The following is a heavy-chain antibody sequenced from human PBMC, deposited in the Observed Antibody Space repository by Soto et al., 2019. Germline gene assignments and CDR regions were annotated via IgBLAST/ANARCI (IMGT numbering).Heavy chain of an antibody. D-gene: IGHD3-22*01. J-gene: IGHJ4*02. Sequence: QVQLVQSGAEEKKPGASVKVSCKASGYTFTSYAMHWVRQAPGQRLEGMGWINAGNGNTKYSQKFQGRVTITRDTSASTAYMELSSLRSEDTAVYYCARGSGYFLIDDYWGQGTLVTVSS. CDR2: INAGNGNT. V-gene: IGHV1-3*05. CDR3: ARGSGYFLIDDY. CDR1: GYTFTSYA.